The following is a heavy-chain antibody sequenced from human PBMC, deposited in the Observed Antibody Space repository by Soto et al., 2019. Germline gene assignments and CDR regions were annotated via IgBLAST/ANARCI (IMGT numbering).Heavy chain of an antibody. D-gene: IGHD3-22*01. V-gene: IGHV3-48*02. J-gene: IGHJ3*02. CDR3: AFYESHLTNAFDI. Sequence: EVELVESGGGLVQPGGSLRLSCAASGFTFSSYSMNWVRQAPGKGLEWVSSISSSSSTIYYADSVKGRFTISRDNAKNSLFLQMNSLRDEDTAVYYCAFYESHLTNAFDIWGQGTMVTVSS. CDR2: ISSSSSTI. CDR1: GFTFSSYS.